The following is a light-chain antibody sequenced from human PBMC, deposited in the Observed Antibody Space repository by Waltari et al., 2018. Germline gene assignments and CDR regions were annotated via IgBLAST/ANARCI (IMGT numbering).Light chain of an antibody. J-gene: IGKJ2*01. Sequence: DIQMTQSPSSLSASVGDRVTITCRASQSISSYLNWYQQKPGKDHKLLIYAASSLQSGVPSRFSGSGSGTDFTLTISSLQPEDFATYYCQQSYSTPRTFGQGTKLEIK. V-gene: IGKV1-39*01. CDR3: QQSYSTPRT. CDR2: AAS. CDR1: QSISSY.